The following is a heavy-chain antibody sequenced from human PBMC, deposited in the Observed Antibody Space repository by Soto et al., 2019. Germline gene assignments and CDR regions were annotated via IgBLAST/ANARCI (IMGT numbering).Heavy chain of an antibody. CDR2: ISSSSSSTI. CDR1: GFTFSSYS. D-gene: IGHD3-9*01. CDR3: ARDRLLRYFDWEFDY. J-gene: IGHJ4*02. Sequence: GGSLRLSCAASGFTFSSYSMNWVRQAPGKGLEWVSYISSSSSSTIYYADSVKGRFTIPRDNAKNSLYLQMNSLRDEDTAVYYCARDRLLRYFDWEFDYWGQGTLVTVSS. V-gene: IGHV3-48*02.